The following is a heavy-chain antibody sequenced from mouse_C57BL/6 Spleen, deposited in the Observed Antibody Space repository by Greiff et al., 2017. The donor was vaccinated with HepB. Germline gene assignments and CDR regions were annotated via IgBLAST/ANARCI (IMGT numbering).Heavy chain of an antibody. Sequence: VQLQQPGAELVRPGSSVKLSCKASGYTFTSYWMHWVKQRPIQGLEWIGNIDPSDSETHYNQKFKDKATLTVDKSSSTAYMQLSSLTSEDSAVYYWARGGIYYDYDAWFAYWGQGTLVTVSA. V-gene: IGHV1-52*01. CDR2: IDPSDSET. J-gene: IGHJ3*01. D-gene: IGHD2-4*01. CDR3: ARGGIYYDYDAWFAY. CDR1: GYTFTSYW.